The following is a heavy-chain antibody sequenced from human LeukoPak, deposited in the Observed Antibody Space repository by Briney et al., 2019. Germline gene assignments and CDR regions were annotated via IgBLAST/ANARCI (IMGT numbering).Heavy chain of an antibody. D-gene: IGHD1-26*01. Sequence: ASVKVSCKVSGYTITELSMHWVRQAPGKGLEWMGGFDPEDGETIYAQKFQGRVTMTEDTSTDTAYMELSSLRSEDTAVYYCATAPGLRVEAIDYWGQGTLVTVSS. J-gene: IGHJ4*02. CDR2: FDPEDGET. CDR3: ATAPGLRVEAIDY. V-gene: IGHV1-24*01. CDR1: GYTITELS.